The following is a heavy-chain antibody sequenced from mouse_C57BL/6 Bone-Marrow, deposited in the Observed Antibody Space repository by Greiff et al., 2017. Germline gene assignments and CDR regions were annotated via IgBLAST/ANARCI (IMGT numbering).Heavy chain of an antibody. Sequence: EVKVEESGPGLVKPSQSLSLTCSVTGYSITSGYYWNWIRQFPGNKLEWMGYISYDGSNNYNPSLKNRISITRDTSKNQFFLKLNSVTTEDTATYYCAREGYGSFFDYWGQGTTLTVSS. CDR1: GYSITSGYY. J-gene: IGHJ2*01. CDR3: AREGYGSFFDY. CDR2: ISYDGSN. D-gene: IGHD1-1*01. V-gene: IGHV3-6*01.